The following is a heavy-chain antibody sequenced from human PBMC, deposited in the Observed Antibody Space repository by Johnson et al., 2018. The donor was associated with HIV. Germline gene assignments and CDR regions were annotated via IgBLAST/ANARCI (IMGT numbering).Heavy chain of an antibody. CDR2: IYSGGNT. D-gene: IGHD6-13*01. CDR1: GFTVSNNY. Sequence: VQLVESGGGVVQPGGSLRLSCAASGFTVSNNYMSWVRQAPGKGLEWVSLIYSGGNTYYADSVKGRITISRDNSKNTLYLQMNSLRAEDTAVYYCARLGIAAARGAFDIWGQGTMVTVSA. J-gene: IGHJ3*02. CDR3: ARLGIAAARGAFDI. V-gene: IGHV3-66*01.